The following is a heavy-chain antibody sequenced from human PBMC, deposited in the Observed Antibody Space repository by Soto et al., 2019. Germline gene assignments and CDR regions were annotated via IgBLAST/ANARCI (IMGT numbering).Heavy chain of an antibody. J-gene: IGHJ4*02. D-gene: IGHD2-15*01. CDR1: GGSISNDNDY. V-gene: IGHV4-30-4*08. Sequence: PSETLSLTCTISGGSISNDNDYWSWIRQPPGKGLEWIGHIYDRGSTYTNPSLRNRANISFDTSKNQFSLKLSSVTAADTAVYYCASGPPADKVASWAQGTLVTVSS. CDR2: IYDRGST. CDR3: ASGPPADKVAS.